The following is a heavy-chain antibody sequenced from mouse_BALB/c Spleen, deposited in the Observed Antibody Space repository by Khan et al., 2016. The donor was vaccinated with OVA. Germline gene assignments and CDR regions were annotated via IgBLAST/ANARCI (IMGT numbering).Heavy chain of an antibody. CDR3: ARRNYFGYTFAY. CDR1: GYTFTDYY. J-gene: IGHJ3*01. V-gene: IGHV1-77*01. Sequence: QVQLQQPGAELARPGASVKLSCKASGYTFTDYYINWVKQRPGQGLEWLGEISPGRGDTYYNERFKGKATLTADYSSSTAYMQLCSLTSEASAVYFCARRNYFGYTFAYWGQGTLVTVSA. D-gene: IGHD1-2*01. CDR2: ISPGRGDT.